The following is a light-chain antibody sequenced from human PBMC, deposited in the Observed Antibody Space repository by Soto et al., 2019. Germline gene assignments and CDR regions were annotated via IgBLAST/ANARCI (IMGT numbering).Light chain of an antibody. CDR1: KSLVYSDGNTY. CDR3: KQGPHWPDT. J-gene: IGKJ5*01. Sequence: DVVMTQSPLSLPVPQGQPASIXXRSXKSLVYSDGNTYLTWFQQRPGQSPRXXIYDVSHRDSGVPDRFSGSGSGTDFTLKISRVEAEDVGVYYCKQGPHWPDTFGQGTRLDIK. CDR2: DVS. V-gene: IGKV2-30*01.